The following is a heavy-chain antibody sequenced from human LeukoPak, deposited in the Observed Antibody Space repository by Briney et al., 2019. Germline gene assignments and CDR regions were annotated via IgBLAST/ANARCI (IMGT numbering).Heavy chain of an antibody. CDR3: TRRYNYDSSGYYYVRDAFDI. CDR2: IRSKAYGGTT. V-gene: IGHV3-49*04. Sequence: GGSLRLSCTASGFTFGDYAMSWVRQAPGKGLEWVGFIRSKAYGGTTEYAASVKGRFTISRDDSRSIAYLQMNSLKTEDTAVYYCTRRYNYDSSGYYYVRDAFDIWGQGTMVTVSS. CDR1: GFTFGDYA. J-gene: IGHJ3*02. D-gene: IGHD3-22*01.